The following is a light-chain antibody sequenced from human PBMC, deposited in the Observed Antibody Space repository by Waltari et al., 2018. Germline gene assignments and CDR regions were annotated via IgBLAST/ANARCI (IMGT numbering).Light chain of an antibody. Sequence: DIQMTQSPSSLSVSVGDKVTITCQASQTIGNSLAWYRQKPGRAPKSLIYEASTLENGVPSRFSGSRSGTDFTLIISSLQPEDFATYHCQQYDDAPFNFGSGTKLD. V-gene: IGKV1D-16*01. J-gene: IGKJ3*01. CDR1: QTIGNS. CDR3: QQYDDAPFN. CDR2: EAS.